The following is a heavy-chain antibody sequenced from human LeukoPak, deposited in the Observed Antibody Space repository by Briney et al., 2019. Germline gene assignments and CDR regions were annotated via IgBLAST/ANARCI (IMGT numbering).Heavy chain of an antibody. D-gene: IGHD3-10*01. CDR3: ARDLRDYYGSGSYYNHWYFDL. J-gene: IGHJ2*01. CDR2: INSDGSST. CDR1: GFTLSSYW. Sequence: GGSLRLSCAASGFTLSSYWMHWVRQAPGKGLVWVSRINSDGSSTSYADSVKGRFTISRDNAKNTLYLQMNSLRAEDTAVYYCARDLRDYYGSGSYYNHWYFDLWGRGTLVTVSS. V-gene: IGHV3-74*01.